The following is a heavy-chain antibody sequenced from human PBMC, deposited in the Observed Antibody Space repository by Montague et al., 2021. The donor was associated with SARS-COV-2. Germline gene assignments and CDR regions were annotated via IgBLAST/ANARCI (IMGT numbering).Heavy chain of an antibody. CDR1: GGSISSYY. CDR2: IYYSGST. D-gene: IGHD6-19*01. Sequence: SETLSLTCTVSGGSISSYYWSWIRQPPGKGLEWIGYIYYSGSTNYNPSLKSRVTISVDTSKNQFSLKLSCVTAADTAVYYCARGSGWMGNAFDIWGQGTMVTVSS. CDR3: ARGSGWMGNAFDI. V-gene: IGHV4-59*01. J-gene: IGHJ3*02.